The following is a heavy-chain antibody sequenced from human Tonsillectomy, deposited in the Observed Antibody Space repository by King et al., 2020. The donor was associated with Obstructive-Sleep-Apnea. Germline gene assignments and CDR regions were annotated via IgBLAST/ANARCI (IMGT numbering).Heavy chain of an antibody. CDR1: GFTFSSYS. CDR2: ISSSSSTI. D-gene: IGHD3-22*01. CDR3: AREGIDYYDSSGYYYGGGYFQH. V-gene: IGHV3-48*04. J-gene: IGHJ1*01. Sequence: EQLVQSGGGLVQPGGSLRLSCAASGFTFSSYSMNWVRQAPGKGLEWVSYISSSSSTIYYADSVKGRFTISRDNAKNSLYLQMNSLRAEDTAVYYCAREGIDYYDSSGYYYGGGYFQHWGQGTLVTVSS.